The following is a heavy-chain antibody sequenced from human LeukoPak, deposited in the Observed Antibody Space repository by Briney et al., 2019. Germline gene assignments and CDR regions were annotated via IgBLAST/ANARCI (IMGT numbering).Heavy chain of an antibody. CDR3: ARVGGYCSTTTCYPFYFEY. J-gene: IGHJ4*02. V-gene: IGHV4-59*01. Sequence: PSETLSLTCTVSGGSISSYYWSWIRQPPGKGLGWIGYIFYSGSTNYNPSLKSRVTISVDSSKNQFSLKLSSVTAADTAVYYCARVGGYCSTTTCYPFYFEYWGQGTLVTVSS. CDR1: GGSISSYY. D-gene: IGHD2-2*01. CDR2: IFYSGST.